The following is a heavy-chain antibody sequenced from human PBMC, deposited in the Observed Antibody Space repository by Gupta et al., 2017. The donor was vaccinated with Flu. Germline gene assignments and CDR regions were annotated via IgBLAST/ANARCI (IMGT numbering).Heavy chain of an antibody. V-gene: IGHV3-15*01. CDR2: IKTKTDGGTT. CDR3: ATHAAEYDDLSGSYPYDFVDI. J-gene: IGHJ3*02. Sequence: AWMSWVRQAPGRGLEWVGRIKTKTDGGTTDIAAAVKGRFTISRDDLKKTVYLQMNSLKSEDTAVYYCATHAAEYDDLSGSYPYDFVDIWGQGTRGTVSS. CDR1: AW. D-gene: IGHD3-3*01.